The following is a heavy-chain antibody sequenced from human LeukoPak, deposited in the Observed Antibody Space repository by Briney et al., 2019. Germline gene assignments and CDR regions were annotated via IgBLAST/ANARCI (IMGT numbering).Heavy chain of an antibody. CDR1: GGSFSGYY. J-gene: IGHJ4*02. V-gene: IGHV4-34*01. Sequence: SETLSLTCAVYGGSFSGYYWSWIRQPPGKGLEWIGEINHSGSTNYNPSLKGRVTISVDTSKNQFSLKLSSVTAADTAVCYCAGYSYGYVDYWGQGTLVTVSS. CDR3: AGYSYGYVDY. CDR2: INHSGST. D-gene: IGHD5-18*01.